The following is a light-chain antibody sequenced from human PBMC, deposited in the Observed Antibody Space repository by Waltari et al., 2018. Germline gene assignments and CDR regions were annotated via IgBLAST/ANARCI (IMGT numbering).Light chain of an antibody. J-gene: IGKJ2*01. Sequence: DIVLTQSPDSLAVSLGERATINCKSSQSVLSRSNNKTYLGWYQQIPGQPPKLLIPWASTRESGVPDRFSGSGSGTDFTLTISSLQAEDVAVYFCQQCYTFPYTFGQGTKLEIK. V-gene: IGKV4-1*01. CDR3: QQCYTFPYT. CDR1: QSVLSRSNNKTY. CDR2: WAS.